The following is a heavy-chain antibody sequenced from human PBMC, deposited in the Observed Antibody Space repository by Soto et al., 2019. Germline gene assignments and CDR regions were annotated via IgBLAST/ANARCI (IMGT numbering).Heavy chain of an antibody. CDR2: ISTYTGNT. Sequence: GASVKVSCKASGYTFTNYGISWVRQAPGQGLEWLGWISTYTGNTDYAQKLQGRLTMTTDTSTSTAYMELRSLRSDDTAVYYCARVDPPITFGGVIVQQHKEGNWFDPWGQGTLVTVSS. V-gene: IGHV1-18*01. J-gene: IGHJ5*02. CDR1: GYTFTNYG. D-gene: IGHD3-16*02. CDR3: ARVDPPITFGGVIVQQHKEGNWFDP.